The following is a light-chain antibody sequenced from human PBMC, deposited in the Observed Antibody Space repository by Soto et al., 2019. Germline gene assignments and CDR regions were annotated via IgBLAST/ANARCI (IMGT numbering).Light chain of an antibody. J-gene: IGKJ5*01. CDR1: QSVLYNSNNKNY. Sequence: DVGMTQSPDSLAVSLGERATINCKSSQSVLYNSNNKNYLAWYQQKPGQPPKLLIYWASTRESGVPDRFSGSGSGTDFTLTISSLQAEDAAVYYCQQYYGTPITFGQGTRLEIK. CDR2: WAS. CDR3: QQYYGTPIT. V-gene: IGKV4-1*01.